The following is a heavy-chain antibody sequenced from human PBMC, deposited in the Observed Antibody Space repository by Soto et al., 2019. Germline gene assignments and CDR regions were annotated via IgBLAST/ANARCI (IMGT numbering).Heavy chain of an antibody. Sequence: EAQLVESGGGLVKPGGSLRLSCAASRFTFSTYTMNWVRQAPGKGLEWVSSLTSRSTDIYYADSVQGRFTISRDNTKNSLYLQLNSLRAEDTAIYYCARGSEPWLWNFDLWGRGTLVTVSS. J-gene: IGHJ2*01. CDR2: LTSRSTDI. CDR3: ARGSEPWLWNFDL. CDR1: RFTFSTYT. D-gene: IGHD6-19*01. V-gene: IGHV3-21*06.